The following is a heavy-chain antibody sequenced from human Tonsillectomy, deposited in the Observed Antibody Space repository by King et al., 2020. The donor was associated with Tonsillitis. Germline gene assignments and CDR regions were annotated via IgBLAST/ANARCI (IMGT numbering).Heavy chain of an antibody. Sequence: VQLVESGGGLVQPGGSLRLSCAASGFTFDTYAMTWVRQAPGKGLEWVSGISGSGGSTYYADSVKGRLTISRDNSKNTLYLQMNSLRAEDTAVYYWAKDGGGSGARYFFDYWGQGTLVTVSS. V-gene: IGHV3-23*04. J-gene: IGHJ4*02. CDR1: GFTFDTYA. CDR2: ISGSGGST. CDR3: AKDGGGSGARYFFDY. D-gene: IGHD2-15*01.